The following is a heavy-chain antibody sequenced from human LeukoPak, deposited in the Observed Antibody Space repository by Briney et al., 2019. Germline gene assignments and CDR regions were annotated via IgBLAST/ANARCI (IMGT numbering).Heavy chain of an antibody. CDR2: LYFDGHTK. CDR1: GVLFNNYG. V-gene: IGHV3-30*03. J-gene: IGHJ6*04. D-gene: IGHD1-14*01. Sequence: GRSLRLSCAASGVLFNNYGFHWVRQAPGKGLEWVAVLYFDGHTKYYADSVKGRFTISREKSKKTLYLQMNNMTGEDTALYYCARDTGSFGMDVWGKGATVTVSS. CDR3: ARDTGSFGMDV.